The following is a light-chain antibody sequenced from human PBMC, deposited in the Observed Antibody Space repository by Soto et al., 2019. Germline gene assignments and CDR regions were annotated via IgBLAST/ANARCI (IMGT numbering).Light chain of an antibody. Sequence: DIQVTQSPPTLSASVGDRVAITCRASQTISTWMDWYQQKPGKAPKLLVYDASTLQSGVASRFSGSGSGTEFTLIISGLQPDDSATYYCQQYTNTNNQWMFGQGTKVDIK. CDR2: DAS. CDR3: QQYTNTNNQWM. J-gene: IGKJ1*01. CDR1: QTISTW. V-gene: IGKV1-5*01.